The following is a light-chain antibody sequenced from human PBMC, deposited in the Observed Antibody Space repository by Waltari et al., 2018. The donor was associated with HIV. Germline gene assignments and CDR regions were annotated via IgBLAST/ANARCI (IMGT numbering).Light chain of an antibody. J-gene: IGLJ3*02. V-gene: IGLV1-47*01. Sequence: QSVLTQPPSASGTPGQRVTISCSGSSSNIGSNYVYWYQQLPGTTPKLLLYRNNHRPSGVPDRFSGSKSGTSASLAISGLRSEDETNYYCAAWDDSLSGLVFGGGTKLTVL. CDR3: AAWDDSLSGLV. CDR2: RNN. CDR1: SSNIGSNY.